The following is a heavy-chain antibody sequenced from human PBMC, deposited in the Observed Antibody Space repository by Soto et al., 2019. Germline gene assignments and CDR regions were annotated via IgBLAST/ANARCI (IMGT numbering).Heavy chain of an antibody. J-gene: IGHJ6*02. CDR3: ARLHGYCINTCCSGQYALDV. V-gene: IGHV4-4*02. CDR1: GGSISSSNW. CDR2: IYHSGST. Sequence: SETLSLTCAVSGGSISSSNWWSWVRQPPGKGLEWIGEIYHSGSTNYSPSLKSRVTISVDKSKNQFSLKLSSVTAADTAVYYCARLHGYCINTCCSGQYALDVWGQGTTVTVSS. D-gene: IGHD2-2*01.